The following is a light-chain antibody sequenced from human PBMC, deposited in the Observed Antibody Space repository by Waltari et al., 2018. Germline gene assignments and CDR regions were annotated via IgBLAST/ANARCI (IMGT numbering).Light chain of an antibody. CDR3: SSYTSGGTYV. Sequence: QSALTQPASVSGSPGQSITISCTGTSSDIGGHNYISWYQQFPGKAPRLMIHDVTKRPSGGSTASSGSKSGNTASLTISGLQAEDEADYYCSSYTSGGTYVVGTGTQVTVL. J-gene: IGLJ1*01. CDR2: DVT. CDR1: SSDIGGHNY. V-gene: IGLV2-14*01.